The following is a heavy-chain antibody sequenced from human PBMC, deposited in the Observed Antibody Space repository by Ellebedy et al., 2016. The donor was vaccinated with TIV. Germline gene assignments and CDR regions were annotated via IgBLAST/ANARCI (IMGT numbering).Heavy chain of an antibody. D-gene: IGHD1-7*01. CDR2: ISDSGGST. V-gene: IGHV3-23*01. CDR3: AKDWVRTTSGDY. CDR1: GFTFSSYA. J-gene: IGHJ4*02. Sequence: GGSLRLSXAASGFTFSSYAMSWVRQAPGKGLEWVSAISDSGGSTYYADSVKGRFTISRDNSKNTLSLQMGSLRAEDTAIYYCAKDWVRTTSGDYWGQGTLVTVSS.